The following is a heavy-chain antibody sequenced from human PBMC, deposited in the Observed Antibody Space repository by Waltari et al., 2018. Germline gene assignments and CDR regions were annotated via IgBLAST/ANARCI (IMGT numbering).Heavy chain of an antibody. Sequence: EVQLVESGGGLVQPGRSLRLSCAASGFTFDDYAMHWVRQAPGKGLEWVLGISWNSGSIGYADSVKGRFTISRDNAKNSLYLQMNSLRAEDTALYYCAKRGYSEYYFDYWGQGTLVTVSS. CDR1: GFTFDDYA. CDR3: AKRGYSEYYFDY. J-gene: IGHJ4*02. V-gene: IGHV3-9*01. CDR2: ISWNSGSI. D-gene: IGHD5-18*01.